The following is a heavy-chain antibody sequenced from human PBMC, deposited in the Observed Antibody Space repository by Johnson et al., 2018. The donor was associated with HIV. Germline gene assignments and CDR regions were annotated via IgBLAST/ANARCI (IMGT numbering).Heavy chain of an antibody. CDR1: GFTFSNYD. Sequence: QVHLVESGGGVVQPGRSLRLSCAASGFTFSNYDIHWVRQPPGKGLEWVAVISSDGSNKYYFDSVKGRFTISRDTSTNTLYLQMNSLRPEDTAVYYCAKPPGKNWYYSEGNDAFDIWGQGTMVTVSS. V-gene: IGHV3-30*18. CDR2: ISSDGSNK. J-gene: IGHJ3*02. CDR3: AKPPGKNWYYSEGNDAFDI. D-gene: IGHD3-22*01.